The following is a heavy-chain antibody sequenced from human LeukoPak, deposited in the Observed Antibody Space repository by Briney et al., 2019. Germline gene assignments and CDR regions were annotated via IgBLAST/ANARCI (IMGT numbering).Heavy chain of an antibody. J-gene: IGHJ4*02. V-gene: IGHV3-53*01. CDR3: AKDATPRNRLWDHFDS. D-gene: IGHD2-21*01. CDR2: VGGGDDI. Sequence: GGSLRLSCAASGVTVSSDYMSWVRQAPGKGLEWVSSVGGGDDIHYADSVKGRFTGYRDDAKNTVYLQMNSLRVEDTAIYFCAKDATPRNRLWDHFDSWGQGTLVSVSS. CDR1: GVTVSSDY.